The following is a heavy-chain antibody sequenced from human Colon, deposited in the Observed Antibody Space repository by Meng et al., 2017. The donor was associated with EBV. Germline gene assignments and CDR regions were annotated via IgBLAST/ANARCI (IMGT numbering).Heavy chain of an antibody. CDR3: ARVGWRQWSFDL. V-gene: IGHV4-30-4*01. Sequence: VTRQESGPGLVNPHKTRSLTCTVFGGSISSGDYYWSWIRQPPGKGLELIGHIYYSGSTSYNPSLKSRVTISVDTSNNQFSLKLSSVTAADTAVYYCARVGWRQWSFDLWGRGTLVTVSS. CDR1: GGSISSGDYY. D-gene: IGHD5-18*01. J-gene: IGHJ2*01. CDR2: IYYSGST.